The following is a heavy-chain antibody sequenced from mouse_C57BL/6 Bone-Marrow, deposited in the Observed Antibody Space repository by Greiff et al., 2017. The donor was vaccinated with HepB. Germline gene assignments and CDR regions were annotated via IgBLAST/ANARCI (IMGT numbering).Heavy chain of an antibody. CDR1: GFTFSSYG. V-gene: IGHV5-6*01. CDR3: ASSTVSYAMDY. Sequence: DVHLVESGGDLVKPGGSLKLSCAASGFTFSSYGMSWVRQTPDKRLEWVATISSGGSYTYYPDSVKGRFTISRDNAKNTLYLQMSSLKSEDTAMYYCASSTVSYAMDYWGQGTSVTVSS. CDR2: ISSGGSYT. J-gene: IGHJ4*01. D-gene: IGHD1-1*01.